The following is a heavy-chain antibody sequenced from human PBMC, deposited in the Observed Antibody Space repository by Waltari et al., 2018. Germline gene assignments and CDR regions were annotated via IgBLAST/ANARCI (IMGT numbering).Heavy chain of an antibody. J-gene: IGHJ3*02. CDR2: IYHSGTT. CDR3: ARRSCSGGSCYAFDI. D-gene: IGHD2-15*01. V-gene: IGHV4-31*03. CDR1: GGSISSGPNY. Sequence: QVQLQESGPGLVKPSQTLSLTCTVSGGSISSGPNYWSWIRQHPGKGLEWIGYIYHSGTTYYNPSLKSRATLSVDTSKNQFSLKLSSVTAADTDVYYCARRSCSGGSCYAFDIWGQGTMVTVSS.